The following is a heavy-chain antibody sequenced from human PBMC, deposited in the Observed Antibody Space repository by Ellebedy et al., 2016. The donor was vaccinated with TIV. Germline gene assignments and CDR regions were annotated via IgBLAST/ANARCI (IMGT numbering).Heavy chain of an antibody. Sequence: GESLKISXAASGFTFSSYSMNWVRQAPGKGLEWVSSISSSSSYIYYADSVKGRFTISRDNAKNSLYLQMNSLRAEDTAVYYCVAQGDYGDLRGWYYYGMDVWGQGTLVTVSS. CDR3: VAQGDYGDLRGWYYYGMDV. CDR2: ISSSSSYI. V-gene: IGHV3-21*01. CDR1: GFTFSSYS. D-gene: IGHD4-17*01. J-gene: IGHJ6*02.